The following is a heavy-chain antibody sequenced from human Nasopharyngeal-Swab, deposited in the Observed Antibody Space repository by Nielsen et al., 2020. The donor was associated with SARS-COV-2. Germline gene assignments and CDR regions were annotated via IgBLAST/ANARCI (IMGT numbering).Heavy chain of an antibody. CDR3: ARDQGGMFDP. V-gene: IGHV3-30-3*01. Sequence: GESLKISCAASGFTFSSYAMHWVRQAPGKGLEWVAVISYDGSNKYYADSVKGRFTISRDNSKNTLYLQMNSLRAEDTAVYYCARDQGGMFDPWGQGILVTVSS. CDR1: GFTFSSYA. CDR2: ISYDGSNK. J-gene: IGHJ5*02.